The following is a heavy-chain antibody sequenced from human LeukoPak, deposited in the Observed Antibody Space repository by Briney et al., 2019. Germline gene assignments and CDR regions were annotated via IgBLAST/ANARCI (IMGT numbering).Heavy chain of an antibody. CDR1: GYTFTDYY. D-gene: IGHD2-2*01. J-gene: IGHJ6*03. Sequence: GASVKISCKVSGYTFTDYYMQWVQQAPGKGLEWMGLVDPEDGETIYAEKFQGRVTITADTSTDTAYMELSSLRSEDTAVYYCATARPYCSSTSCYMDVWGKGTTVTVSS. CDR2: VDPEDGET. CDR3: ATARPYCSSTSCYMDV. V-gene: IGHV1-69-2*01.